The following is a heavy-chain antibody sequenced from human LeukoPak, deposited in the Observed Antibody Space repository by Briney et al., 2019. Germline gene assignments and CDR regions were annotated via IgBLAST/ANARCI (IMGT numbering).Heavy chain of an antibody. D-gene: IGHD3-16*02. J-gene: IGHJ4*02. CDR1: GGSIRSYC. V-gene: IGHV4-59*08. Sequence: SQTLSLTSTVPGGSIRSYCWSWIRQTPGKGLECIPNIRDGGRTSYNPSLRSRLTMSVDTPNNQFSLRSTSVAAANTAVYYSARHLSVGGYPLDHWGQGTLVTVSS. CDR2: IRDGGRT. CDR3: ARHLSVGGYPLDH.